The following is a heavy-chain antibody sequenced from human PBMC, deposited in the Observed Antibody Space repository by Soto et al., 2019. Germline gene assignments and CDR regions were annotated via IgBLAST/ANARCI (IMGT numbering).Heavy chain of an antibody. CDR2: IKEDGSEK. V-gene: IGHV3-7*03. Sequence: EVQLVESGGGLVQPGGSLRLSCVTSGFTFSSYCMTWVRQTPGKGLEWVANIKEDGSEKYYVASVKGRFTVSRDNAKSSLYLQVNSLRAEDTAVYFWASGIAVAGTAYSYYGMDFWGQGTTVTVSS. CDR1: GFTFSSYC. D-gene: IGHD6-19*01. CDR3: ASGIAVAGTAYSYYGMDF. J-gene: IGHJ6*02.